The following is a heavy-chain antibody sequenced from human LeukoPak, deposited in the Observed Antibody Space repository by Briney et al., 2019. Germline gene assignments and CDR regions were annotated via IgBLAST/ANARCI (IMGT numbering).Heavy chain of an antibody. V-gene: IGHV5-51*01. J-gene: IGHJ5*02. Sequence: GESLKISCQTSGYDFSTKWIGWVRQMPWKGLEWMGIIYPTDSITRYSPSFQGHVSISVDTSINTAYLQWASLRPSDTAMYFCARLAPDYADYWFDPWGQGTLVTVSS. D-gene: IGHD4-17*01. CDR2: IYPTDSIT. CDR1: GYDFSTKW. CDR3: ARLAPDYADYWFDP.